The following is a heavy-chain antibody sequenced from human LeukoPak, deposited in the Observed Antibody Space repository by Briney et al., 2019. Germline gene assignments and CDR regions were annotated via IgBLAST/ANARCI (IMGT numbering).Heavy chain of an antibody. D-gene: IGHD3-10*01. CDR2: ISYDGSNK. Sequence: GGSLRLSCAASGFTFSSYAMHWVRQAPGKGLEWVAVISYDGSNKYYADSVKGRFTISRDNSKNTLYLQMNSLRAEDTAVYYCAREGWFGEFGPFDYWGQGTLVTVSS. J-gene: IGHJ4*02. CDR3: AREGWFGEFGPFDY. CDR1: GFTFSSYA. V-gene: IGHV3-30-3*01.